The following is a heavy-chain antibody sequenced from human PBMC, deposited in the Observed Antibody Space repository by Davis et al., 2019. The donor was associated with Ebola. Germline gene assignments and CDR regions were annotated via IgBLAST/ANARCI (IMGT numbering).Heavy chain of an antibody. D-gene: IGHD3-22*01. Sequence: GESLKISCTGSGYSLTSSWIAWVRQMPGKGPGWMGMIYPADSDTRYSPSFQGHVTISADKSINTAYLQWSSLKASDTAVYYCARLGSGSMLGWFDPWGQGTMVTVSS. CDR3: ARLGSGSMLGWFDP. CDR2: IYPADSDT. CDR1: GYSLTSSW. V-gene: IGHV5-51*01. J-gene: IGHJ5*02.